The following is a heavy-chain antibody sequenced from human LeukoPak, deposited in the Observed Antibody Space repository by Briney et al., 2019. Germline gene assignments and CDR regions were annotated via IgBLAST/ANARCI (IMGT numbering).Heavy chain of an antibody. V-gene: IGHV4-61*02. D-gene: IGHD2-21*02. J-gene: IGHJ4*02. Sequence: SETLSLTCTVSGGSISSSSYYWSWIRQPAGKGLEWIGRIYTTGSTDYNPSLKSRVTMSVDTSKNQFSLKLSSVTAADTAVYYCARDVVTEVVTLTTTDSWGQGTLVTVSS. CDR2: IYTTGST. CDR3: ARDVVTEVVTLTTTDS. CDR1: GGSISSSSYY.